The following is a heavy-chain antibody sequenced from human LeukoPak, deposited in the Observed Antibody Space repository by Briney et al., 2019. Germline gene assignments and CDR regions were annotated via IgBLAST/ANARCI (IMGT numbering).Heavy chain of an antibody. V-gene: IGHV4-34*01. CDR2: INHSGST. D-gene: IGHD3-3*01. J-gene: IGHJ4*02. CDR3: ASLGDDFWSGHFDY. Sequence: SSETLSLTCAVYGGSFSGYYWSWIRQPPGKGLEWIVDINHSGSTKYNTSLKSRVPIPVETSKNHFFLKLSSVTAAGQAVYYCASLGDDFWSGHFDYWGQGALVTVS. CDR1: GGSFSGYY.